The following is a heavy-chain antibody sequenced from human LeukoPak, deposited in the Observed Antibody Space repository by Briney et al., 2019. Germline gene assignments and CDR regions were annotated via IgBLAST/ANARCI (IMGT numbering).Heavy chain of an antibody. V-gene: IGHV1-2*02. CDR3: ARADPVDY. Sequence: GASVKVSCKASGYTFTGSFMHWVRQAPGQGLEWMRWINSNTGGTKFAQKFQDRVTMTRDTSISTVYMELSSLRSDDTAVYYCARADPVDYWGQGTHITVSS. CDR1: GYTFTGSF. J-gene: IGHJ4*02. CDR2: INSNTGGT.